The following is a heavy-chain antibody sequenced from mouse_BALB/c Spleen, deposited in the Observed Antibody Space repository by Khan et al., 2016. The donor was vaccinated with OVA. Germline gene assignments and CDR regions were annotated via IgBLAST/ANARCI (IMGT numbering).Heavy chain of an antibody. J-gene: IGHJ3*01. V-gene: IGHV9-3-1*01. CDR1: GYTFTNYG. D-gene: IGHD1-2*01. CDR3: ARKRPPLAY. CDR2: INTYTGEP. Sequence: QIQLVQSGPELKKPGETVKISCKASGYTFTNYGMNWVKQAPGKGLKWMGWINTYTGEPTFADDFKGRFAFSLETSASTAYLQINNLKNEDTAAYFCARKRPPLAYWGQGTLVTVSA.